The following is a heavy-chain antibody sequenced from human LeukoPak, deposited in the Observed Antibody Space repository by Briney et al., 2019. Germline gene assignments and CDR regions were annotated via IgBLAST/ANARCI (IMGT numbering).Heavy chain of an antibody. CDR3: ARDLFESSSSSTNWENWFDP. V-gene: IGHV1-2*02. Sequence: ASVKVSCKASGYTFTGYYMHWVRQAPGQGLEWMGWINPNSGGTNYAQKFQGRVTMTRDTSISTAYMELSRLRSDDTAVYYCARDLFESSSSSTNWENWFDPWGQGTLVTVSS. CDR2: INPNSGGT. J-gene: IGHJ5*02. D-gene: IGHD6-6*01. CDR1: GYTFTGYY.